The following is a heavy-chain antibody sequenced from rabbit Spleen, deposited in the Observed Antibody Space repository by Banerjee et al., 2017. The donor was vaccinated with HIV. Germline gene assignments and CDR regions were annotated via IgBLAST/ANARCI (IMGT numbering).Heavy chain of an antibody. CDR1: GFSFSGDYD. J-gene: IGHJ3*01. D-gene: IGHD6-1*01. Sequence: QEQLVESGGDLVKPGASLTLTCTASGFSFSGDYDMCWVRQAPGKGLEWIACIYAGSSGSTYYATWAKGRFTISKTSSTTVTLQVTSLTAADTATYFCARAATDAVYSYSLWGQGTLVTVS. V-gene: IGHV1S45*01. CDR3: ARAATDAVYSYSL. CDR2: IYAGSSGST.